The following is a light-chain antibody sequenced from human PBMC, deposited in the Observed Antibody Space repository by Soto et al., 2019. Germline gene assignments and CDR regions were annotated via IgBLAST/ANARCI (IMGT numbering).Light chain of an antibody. CDR2: GAS. CDR1: QSVSSN. CDR3: QQYNNSPPT. J-gene: IGKJ3*01. Sequence: EIVMTQSPATLSVSPGDRATLSCRASQSVSSNLAWYQQKPGQAPRLLIYGASTMDTGIPSRFSGSGSGTEITLTISSLQSEDFAIYYCQQYNNSPPTFGPGTKVDIK. V-gene: IGKV3-15*01.